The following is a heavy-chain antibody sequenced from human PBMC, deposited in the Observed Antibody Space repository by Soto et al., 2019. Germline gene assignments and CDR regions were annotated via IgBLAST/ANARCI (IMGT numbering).Heavy chain of an antibody. J-gene: IGHJ6*02. CDR1: GGSISSNC. Sequence: SETLSLTCTVSGGSISSNCWGWIRQSPEKGLEWVGSTYYSGTSYYNPSLKSRVTISVDTSKNQFSLKLSSVTAADTAVYYCARHWVVAVLVPWYGMDVWGQGTTVTVSS. CDR3: ARHWVVAVLVPWYGMDV. D-gene: IGHD2-15*01. CDR2: TYYSGTS. V-gene: IGHV4-39*01.